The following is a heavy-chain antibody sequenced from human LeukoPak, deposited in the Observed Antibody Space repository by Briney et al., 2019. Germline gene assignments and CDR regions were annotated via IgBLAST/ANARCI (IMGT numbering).Heavy chain of an antibody. V-gene: IGHV3-64*01. CDR1: GFTFSSYR. J-gene: IGHJ4*02. CDR3: ARDYDYASDY. Sequence: PGGSLRLSCVGSGFTFSSYRMTWVRQSPGKGLEYVSAISSNGGSTYYANSVKGRFTISGDNSKNTLYLQMGSLRAEDMAVYYCARDYDYASDYWGQGTLVTVSS. D-gene: IGHD3-16*01. CDR2: ISSNGGST.